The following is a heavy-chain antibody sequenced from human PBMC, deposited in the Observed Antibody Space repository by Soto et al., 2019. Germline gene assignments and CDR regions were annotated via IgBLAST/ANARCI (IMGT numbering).Heavy chain of an antibody. J-gene: IGHJ4*02. CDR1: GYSFTSYW. Sequence: PGESLKISCKGSGYSFTSYWIGWVRQMPGKGLEWMGIIYPGDSDTRYNPSFQGQVTISADKSISTAYLQWSSLEASDTAIYYCAGRLYNWKPFDYWGQGTLVTVSS. D-gene: IGHD1-1*01. V-gene: IGHV5-51*01. CDR3: AGRLYNWKPFDY. CDR2: IYPGDSDT.